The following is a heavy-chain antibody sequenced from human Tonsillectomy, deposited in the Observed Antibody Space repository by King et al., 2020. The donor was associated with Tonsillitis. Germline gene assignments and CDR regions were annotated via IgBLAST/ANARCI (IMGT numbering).Heavy chain of an antibody. CDR1: GYSFTSYW. D-gene: IGHD2-2*01. V-gene: IGHV5-51*01. CDR2: IYPGDSDT. J-gene: IGHJ4*02. Sequence: QRVESGAEVKKPGESLKISCKGSGYSFTSYWIGWVRQMPGKGLEWMGIIYPGDSDTRYSPSFQGQVTISADKSISTAYLQWSSLKASDTAMYYCARARYCSSTSCRHFDYWGQGTLVTVSS. CDR3: ARARYCSSTSCRHFDY.